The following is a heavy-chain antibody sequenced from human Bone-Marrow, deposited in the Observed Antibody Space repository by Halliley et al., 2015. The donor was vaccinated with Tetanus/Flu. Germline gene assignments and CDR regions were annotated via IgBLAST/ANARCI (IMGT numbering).Heavy chain of an antibody. V-gene: IGHV3-30*18. CDR3: AKDSVSFGELLRVAY. CDR2: ISYDGSNK. D-gene: IGHD3-10*01. Sequence: VAIISYDGSNKYYADSVKGRFTVSRDNSKNTLYLLMDSLRAEDTAVYYCAKDSVSFGELLRVAYWGQGTLVTVSS. J-gene: IGHJ4*02.